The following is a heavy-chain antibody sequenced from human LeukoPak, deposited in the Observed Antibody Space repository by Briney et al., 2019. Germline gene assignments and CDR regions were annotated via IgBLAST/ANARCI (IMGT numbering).Heavy chain of an antibody. V-gene: IGHV4-34*01. J-gene: IGHJ5*02. CDR2: INHSGST. CDR1: GGSFSGYY. D-gene: IGHD2-15*01. Sequence: SETLSLTCAVYGGSFSGYYWSWIRQPPGKGLERIGEINHSGSTNYNPSLKSRVTISVDTSKNQFSLKLSSVTAADTAVYYCASRGYCSGGSCYSSHWFDPWGQGTLVTVSS. CDR3: ASRGYCSGGSCYSSHWFDP.